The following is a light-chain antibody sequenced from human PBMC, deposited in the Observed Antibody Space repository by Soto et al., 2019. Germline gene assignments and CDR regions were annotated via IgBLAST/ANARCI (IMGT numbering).Light chain of an antibody. Sequence: PGERATLSCRASQSVTNYVAWYQQKPGQAPRLLIYDASNRATDIPARFSGSGSGTDFTLTISSLEPEDFGVYYCQQRDDLYTFGQGTKLEIK. CDR1: QSVTNY. V-gene: IGKV3-11*01. CDR3: QQRDDLYT. CDR2: DAS. J-gene: IGKJ2*01.